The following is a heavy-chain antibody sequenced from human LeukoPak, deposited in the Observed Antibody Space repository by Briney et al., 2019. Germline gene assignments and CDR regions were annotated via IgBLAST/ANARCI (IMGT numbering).Heavy chain of an antibody. CDR2: IIPIFGTA. J-gene: IGHJ5*02. CDR1: GYTFTSYA. Sequence: ASVKVSCKASGYTFTSYAISWVRQAPGQGLEWMGGIIPIFGTANYAQKFQGRVTITADESTSTAYMELSSLRSEDTAVYYCARAYCSSTSCYNNWFDPWGQGTLVTVSS. D-gene: IGHD2-2*02. V-gene: IGHV1-69*13. CDR3: ARAYCSSTSCYNNWFDP.